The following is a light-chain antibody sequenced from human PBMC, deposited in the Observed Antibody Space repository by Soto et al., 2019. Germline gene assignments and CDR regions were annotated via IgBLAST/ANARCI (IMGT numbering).Light chain of an antibody. CDR3: EAWDSNTR. J-gene: IGLJ3*02. CDR2: LVGSASY. Sequence: QLVLTQSSSASASLGSSVKLTSTLRSGHSTYIIAWHQQQLGKAPRYLMKLVGSASYNKARGVPDRYSGSSPGADRYLTISNLQFGDEADYYCEAWDSNTRFGGGPKGTVL. CDR1: SGHSTYI. V-gene: IGLV4-60*02.